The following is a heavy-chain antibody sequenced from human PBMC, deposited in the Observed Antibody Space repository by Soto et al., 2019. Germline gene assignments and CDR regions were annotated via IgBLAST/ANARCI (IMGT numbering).Heavy chain of an antibody. D-gene: IGHD2-2*01. CDR2: IWFDGSKK. Sequence: QMQLVESGGGVVQPGRSLRLSCAASGLTFRSYGIHWVRQAPGKGLEWVALIWFDGSKKYYVDSVKGRFAVSRDNSKNTLYLQMNSLRVEDTAVYYCARDRLVPYGYGMDVWGQGTTVTVSS. CDR1: GLTFRSYG. CDR3: ARDRLVPYGYGMDV. J-gene: IGHJ6*02. V-gene: IGHV3-33*01.